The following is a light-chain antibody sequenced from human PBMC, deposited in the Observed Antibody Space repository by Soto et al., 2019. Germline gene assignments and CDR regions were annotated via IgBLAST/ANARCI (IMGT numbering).Light chain of an antibody. V-gene: IGKV3-20*01. Sequence: EIVLTQSPGALSLSPGERATLSCRSSQSVTSTYLAWYQQKPGQAPRLLIYGTSSRATGIPDRFSGSGSGTDFTLKIRRLEPDDFAVYYCQQYGSSPLTFGGGTKVEIK. CDR1: QSVTSTY. CDR2: GTS. CDR3: QQYGSSPLT. J-gene: IGKJ4*01.